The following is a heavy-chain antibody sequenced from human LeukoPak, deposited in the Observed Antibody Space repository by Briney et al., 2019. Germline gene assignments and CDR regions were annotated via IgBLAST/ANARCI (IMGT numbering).Heavy chain of an antibody. Sequence: PGGSLRLSCAASGFTFSSYSMNWIRQAPGMGLEWVAYLSSSGNMIYYSDSVKGRFTISRDNAKNSVYLQMNSLRAEDTAVYYCARKIYGSENYIDYWGQGTLVTVSS. CDR2: LSSSGNMI. CDR1: GFTFSSYS. CDR3: ARKIYGSENYIDY. D-gene: IGHD3-10*01. J-gene: IGHJ4*02. V-gene: IGHV3-48*04.